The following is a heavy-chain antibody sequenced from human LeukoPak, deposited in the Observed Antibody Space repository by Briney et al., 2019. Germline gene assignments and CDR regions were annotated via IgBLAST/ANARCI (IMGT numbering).Heavy chain of an antibody. Sequence: PGGSLRLSCAASGFTFSSYAMSWVRQAPGKGLEWVSAISGSGGSTYYADSVKGRFTISRDNSKNTLYLQMNSLRAEDTAVYYCAKSGKERWLVLAQEDYWGQGTLVTVSS. D-gene: IGHD6-19*01. CDR1: GFTFSSYA. J-gene: IGHJ4*02. V-gene: IGHV3-23*01. CDR2: ISGSGGST. CDR3: AKSGKERWLVLAQEDY.